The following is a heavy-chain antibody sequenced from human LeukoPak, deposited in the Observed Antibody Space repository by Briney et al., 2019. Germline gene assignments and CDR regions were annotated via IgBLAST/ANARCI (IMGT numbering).Heavy chain of an antibody. D-gene: IGHD3-22*01. Sequence: GASVKVSCKASGYTFTSYGISWVRQAPGQGLEWMGGIIPIFGTANYAQKFQGRVTITADESTSTAYMELSSLRSEDTAVYYCARVAYYYDSSGYPFDYWGQGTLVTVSS. J-gene: IGHJ4*02. CDR1: GYTFTSYG. CDR3: ARVAYYYDSSGYPFDY. CDR2: IIPIFGTA. V-gene: IGHV1-69*13.